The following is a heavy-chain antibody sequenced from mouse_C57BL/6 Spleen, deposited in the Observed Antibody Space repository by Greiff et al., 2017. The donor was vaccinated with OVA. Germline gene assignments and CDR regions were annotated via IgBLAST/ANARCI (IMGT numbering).Heavy chain of an antibody. V-gene: IGHV5-16*01. CDR1: GFTFSDYY. J-gene: IGHJ1*03. D-gene: IGHD2-4*01. CDR3: ARAPYDYDEYFDV. Sequence: EVKLVESEGGLVQPGSSMKLSCTASGFTFSDYYMAWVRQVPEKGLEWVANINYDGSSTYYLDSLKSRFIISRDNAKNILYLQMSSLKSEDTATYYCARAPYDYDEYFDVWGTGTTVTVSS. CDR2: INYDGSST.